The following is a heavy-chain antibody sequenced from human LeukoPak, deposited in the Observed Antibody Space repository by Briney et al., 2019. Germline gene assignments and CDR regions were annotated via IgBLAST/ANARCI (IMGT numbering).Heavy chain of an antibody. CDR2: IYHSGST. CDR1: GGSISSGGYY. CDR3: ASSAPDYGGNGDY. J-gene: IGHJ4*02. D-gene: IGHD4-23*01. V-gene: IGHV4-30-2*01. Sequence: SETLSLTCTVSGGSISSGGYYWSWIRQPPGKGLEWIGYIYHSGSTYYNPSLKSRVTISVDTSKNQFSLKLSSVTAADTAVYYCASSAPDYGGNGDYWGQGTLVTVSS.